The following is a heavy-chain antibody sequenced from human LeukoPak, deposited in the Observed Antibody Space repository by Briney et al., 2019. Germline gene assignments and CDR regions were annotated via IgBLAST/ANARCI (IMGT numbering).Heavy chain of an antibody. CDR2: IYHSGST. CDR3: AREKRYCSGRSCYSDDWFDP. Sequence: PSETLSLTCAVSGGSISSGGYSWSWIRQPPGKGLEWIGYIYHSGSTYYNPSLKSRVTISVDRSKNQFSLKLSSVTAADTAVYYCAREKRYCSGRSCYSDDWFDPWGQGTLVTVSS. CDR1: GGSISSGGYS. J-gene: IGHJ5*02. V-gene: IGHV4-30-2*01. D-gene: IGHD2-15*01.